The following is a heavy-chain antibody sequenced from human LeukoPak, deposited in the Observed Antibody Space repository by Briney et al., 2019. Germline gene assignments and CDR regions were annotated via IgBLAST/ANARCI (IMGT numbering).Heavy chain of an antibody. D-gene: IGHD6-13*01. CDR3: ARGGQQLARGDPYYFDY. CDR2: IYYSGST. Sequence: SETLSLTCSVSGGSVTSSSYYWSWIRQPPGKGLEWIGYIYYSGSTNYNPSLKSRVTISVDTSKNQFSLKLSSVTAADTAVYYCARGGQQLARGDPYYFDYWGQGTLVTVSS. CDR1: GGSVTSSSYY. V-gene: IGHV4-61*01. J-gene: IGHJ4*02.